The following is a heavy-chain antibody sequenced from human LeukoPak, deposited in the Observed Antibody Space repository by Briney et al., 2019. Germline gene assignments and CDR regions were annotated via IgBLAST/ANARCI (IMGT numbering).Heavy chain of an antibody. J-gene: IGHJ6*03. V-gene: IGHV3-7*01. CDR1: GFTLSSYW. D-gene: IGHD2-2*02. Sequence: GGSLRLSCAASGFTLSSYWMTWVRQAPGKGLEWVADIEEDGSEKYYVDSVKGRFTISRDNAKNSLYLQMNSLRAEDTAPYYCARLYCSSTSCHTLHYYYMDVWGKGTTVTVSS. CDR2: IEEDGSEK. CDR3: ARLYCSSTSCHTLHYYYMDV.